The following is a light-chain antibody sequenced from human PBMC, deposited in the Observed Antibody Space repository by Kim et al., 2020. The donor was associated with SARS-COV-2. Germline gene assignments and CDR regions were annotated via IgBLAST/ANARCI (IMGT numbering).Light chain of an antibody. J-gene: IGLJ3*02. V-gene: IGLV6-57*01. CDR1: RGSSGSND. CDR2: EDN. CDR3: QSYDSSNPWV. Sequence: TVTIACTRSRGSSGSNDVQWYQQRPGSSPTAVIYEDNQRPSGVPDRFSGSIDSASNSASLTISGLKTEDEADYYCQSYDSSNPWVFGGGTQLTVL.